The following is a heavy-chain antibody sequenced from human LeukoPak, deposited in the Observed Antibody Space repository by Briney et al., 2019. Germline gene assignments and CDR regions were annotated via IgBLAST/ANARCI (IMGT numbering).Heavy chain of an antibody. J-gene: IGHJ4*02. CDR1: GFTFGSYG. D-gene: IGHD2-15*01. Sequence: PGRSLRLSCAASGFTFGSYGMHWVRQAPGKGLEWVAVISYDGSNKYYADSVKGRFTISRDNSKNTLYLQMHSLKTEDTAVYYCAKDRARTVVAEFDYWGQGTLVTVSS. CDR2: ISYDGSNK. V-gene: IGHV3-30*18. CDR3: AKDRARTVVAEFDY.